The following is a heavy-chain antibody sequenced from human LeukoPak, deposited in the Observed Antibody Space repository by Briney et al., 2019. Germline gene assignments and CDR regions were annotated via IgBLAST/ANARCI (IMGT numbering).Heavy chain of an antibody. Sequence: GGSLRLSCAASGFTFSSYAMSWVRQAPGKGLEWVAVISYDGSNKYYADSVKGRFTISRDNSKNTLYLQMNSLRAEDTAVYYCARLPGGSYWTDAFDIWGQGTMVTVSS. V-gene: IGHV3-30-3*01. CDR2: ISYDGSNK. D-gene: IGHD1-26*01. CDR3: ARLPGGSYWTDAFDI. J-gene: IGHJ3*02. CDR1: GFTFSSYA.